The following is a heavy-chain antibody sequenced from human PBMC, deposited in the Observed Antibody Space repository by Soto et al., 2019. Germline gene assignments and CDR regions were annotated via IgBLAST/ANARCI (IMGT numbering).Heavy chain of an antibody. V-gene: IGHV4-30-4*01. CDR2: IYYSGST. CDR1: GGSISSGDYY. J-gene: IGHJ5*02. D-gene: IGHD6-6*01. CDR3: ARERPDGARLDP. Sequence: QVQMQDSGPGLVKPSQALSLTCTVSGGSISSGDYYWSWIRQPPGKGLEWIGYIYYSGSTYYNPSLKSRVTISVDTSKNQFSLKLSSVTAADTAVYYCARERPDGARLDPWGQETLVTVSS.